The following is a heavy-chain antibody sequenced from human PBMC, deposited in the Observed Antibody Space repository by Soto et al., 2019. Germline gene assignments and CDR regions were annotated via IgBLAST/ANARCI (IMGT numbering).Heavy chain of an antibody. CDR1: GGSFSGYY. CDR3: VACDYGAYPRY. J-gene: IGHJ4*02. V-gene: IGHV4-34*01. Sequence: QAQLQQWGAGLLKPSETLSLTCAVYGGSFSGYYWSWVRQSPRKGLEWIGEINHSGSTNYNPSLKSRITISVDTPKNQFSLKLSSVTAADTALYYCVACDYGAYPRYWGQGSLVTVSS. D-gene: IGHD4-17*01. CDR2: INHSGST.